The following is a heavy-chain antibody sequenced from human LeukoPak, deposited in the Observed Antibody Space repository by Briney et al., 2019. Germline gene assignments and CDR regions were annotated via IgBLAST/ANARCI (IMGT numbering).Heavy chain of an antibody. CDR1: GFNFITAA. CDR2: IGSSGGST. V-gene: IGHV3-23*01. J-gene: IGHJ3*01. D-gene: IGHD5-24*01. CDR3: VKDIQLST. Sequence: GGSLRLSCAASGFNFITAAMTWVRQAPEKGLEWVSLIGSSGGSTYYADSVKGRFTISRDNSNHTLSLQMNSLRVEDTAIYYCVKDIQLSTWGLGTMVTVSS.